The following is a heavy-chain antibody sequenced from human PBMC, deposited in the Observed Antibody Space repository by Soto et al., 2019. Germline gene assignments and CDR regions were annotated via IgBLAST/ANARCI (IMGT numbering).Heavy chain of an antibody. CDR2: ISSSSSYT. CDR1: GFTFSDYY. D-gene: IGHD3-10*01. J-gene: IGHJ6*02. CDR3: ARDGGSGSISSYGMDV. Sequence: PGGSLRLSCAASGFTFSDYYMSWIRQAPGKGLEWVSYISSSSSYTNYADSVKGRFTISRDNAKNSLYLQMNSLRAEDTAVYYCARDGGSGSISSYGMDVWGQGTTVTVSS. V-gene: IGHV3-11*06.